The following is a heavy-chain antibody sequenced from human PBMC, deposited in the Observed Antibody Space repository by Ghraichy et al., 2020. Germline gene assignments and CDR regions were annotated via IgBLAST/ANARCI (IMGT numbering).Heavy chain of an antibody. V-gene: IGHV3-74*01. CDR1: GFTFSSYW. CDR3: VREIRGTTAVTPGWFDP. D-gene: IGHD4-23*01. J-gene: IGHJ5*02. CDR2: INSDGSST. Sequence: GGSLRLSCAASGFTFSSYWMHWVRQAPGKGLVWVSRINSDGSSTTYADSVKGRFTISRDNAKNTLYLQMDSLRAEDTAVYYCVREIRGTTAVTPGWFDPWGQGTLVTVSS.